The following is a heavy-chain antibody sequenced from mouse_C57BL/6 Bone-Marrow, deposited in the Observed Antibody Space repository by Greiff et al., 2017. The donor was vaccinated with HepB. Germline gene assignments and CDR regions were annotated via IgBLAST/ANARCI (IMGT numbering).Heavy chain of an antibody. CDR1: GFTFSSYA. V-gene: IGHV5-4*01. Sequence: EVKLVESGGGLVKPGGSLKLSCAASGFTFSSYAMSWVRQTPETRLEWVATISDGGSYTYYPDNVKGRFTISRDNAKNNLYRQMSHLKSEDTAMYYCARDSRWLPYYFDYWGQGTTLTVSS. J-gene: IGHJ2*01. CDR2: ISDGGSYT. CDR3: ARDSRWLPYYFDY. D-gene: IGHD2-3*01.